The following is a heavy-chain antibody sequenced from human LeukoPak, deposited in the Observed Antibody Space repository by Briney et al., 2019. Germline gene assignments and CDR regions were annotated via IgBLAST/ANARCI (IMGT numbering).Heavy chain of an antibody. Sequence: SETLSLTCSVSGGSVTSGTYHWGWIRPPPGKGLEWIGSVYFDGGTHYNPSLQSRVTISVDTSKNQFSLRLSSVTAADTALYYCARDHYYDGRGRFDPWGQGTLVTVSS. CDR1: GGSVTSGTYH. D-gene: IGHD3-16*01. J-gene: IGHJ5*02. CDR2: VYFDGGT. V-gene: IGHV4-39*07. CDR3: ARDHYYDGRGRFDP.